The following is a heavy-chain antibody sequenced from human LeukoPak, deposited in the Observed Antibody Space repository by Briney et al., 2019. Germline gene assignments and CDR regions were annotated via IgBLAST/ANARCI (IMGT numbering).Heavy chain of an antibody. V-gene: IGHV1-18*01. CDR1: GYTFTSYG. CDR3: ARDVVAEYYYYYYMDV. J-gene: IGHJ6*03. D-gene: IGHD2-2*01. Sequence: ASVKVSCKASGYTFTSYGISWVRQAPGQGLEWMGWINAYNGNTNYAQKLQGRVTMTTDTSTSTAYMELRSLRSDDTAVYYCARDVVAEYYYYYYMDVWGKGTTVTVSS. CDR2: INAYNGNT.